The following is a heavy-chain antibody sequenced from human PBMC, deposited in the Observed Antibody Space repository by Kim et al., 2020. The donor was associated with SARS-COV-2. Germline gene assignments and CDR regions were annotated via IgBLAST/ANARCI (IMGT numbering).Heavy chain of an antibody. D-gene: IGHD6-19*01. V-gene: IGHV3-53*01. J-gene: IGHJ4*02. Sequence: ASSVQGRVNLSQENSKNPLYLHINSLRAEDTAVYYCARVASGGWYEACFDYWGQGTLVTVSS. CDR3: ARVASGGWYEACFDY.